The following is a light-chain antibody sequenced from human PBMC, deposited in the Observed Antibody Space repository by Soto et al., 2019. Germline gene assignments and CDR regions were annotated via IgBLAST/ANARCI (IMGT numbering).Light chain of an antibody. J-gene: IGKJ4*01. V-gene: IGKV1-17*01. CDR1: QSIRND. CDR2: AAS. CDR3: LHQNSYLALS. Sequence: DIQMTQSPSSLSASVGDRVTITCRASQSIRNDLGWYQQKSGKAPRRLIYAASTLQTGVPSRFSGSGSGREFTITISGLQPEDFATYYCLHQNSYLALSFGGGTKVEI.